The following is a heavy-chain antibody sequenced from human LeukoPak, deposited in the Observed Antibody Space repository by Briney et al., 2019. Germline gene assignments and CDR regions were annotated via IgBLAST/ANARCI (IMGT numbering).Heavy chain of an antibody. CDR2: ISSSGSTI. Sequence: GGSLRLSCAASGFTFSDYYMSWIRQAPGKGLEWVSYISSSGSTIYYADSVKGRFTISRDNAKNSLYLQMNSLRAEDTAVYYCARAYSSSWYSGSLGYWGQGTLVTISS. CDR3: ARAYSSSWYSGSLGY. D-gene: IGHD6-13*01. CDR1: GFTFSDYY. V-gene: IGHV3-11*01. J-gene: IGHJ4*02.